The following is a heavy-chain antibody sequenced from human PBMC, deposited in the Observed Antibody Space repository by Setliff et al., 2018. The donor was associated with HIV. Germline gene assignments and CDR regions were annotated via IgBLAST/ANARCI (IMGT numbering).Heavy chain of an antibody. J-gene: IGHJ4*02. V-gene: IGHV4-34*01. CDR1: GGPSTDHY. D-gene: IGHD4-4*01. Sequence: LSLTCAVYGGPSTDHYWNWIRQSSGMGLEWIAEIHHTGYINYNPSLRSRVSVSRDMSSNQFSLRLSSVTAADAAVYYCAAFFVTPMTTQDFWGQGTLVTVSS. CDR3: AAFFVTPMTTQDF. CDR2: IHHTGYI.